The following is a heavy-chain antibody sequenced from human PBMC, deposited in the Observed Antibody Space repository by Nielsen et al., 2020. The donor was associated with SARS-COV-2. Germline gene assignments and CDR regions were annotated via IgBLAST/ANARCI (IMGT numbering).Heavy chain of an antibody. Sequence: GESLKISCAASGFTFSSYWMSWVRQAPGKGLEWVANIKQDGSEKYYVDSVKGRFTISRDNAKNSLYLQMNSLRAEDTAVYYCARGVKEDGVRGGHYYYYGMDVWGQGTTVTVSS. CDR3: ARGVKEDGVRGGHYYYYGMDV. D-gene: IGHD3-10*01. V-gene: IGHV3-7*01. J-gene: IGHJ6*02. CDR2: IKQDGSEK. CDR1: GFTFSSYW.